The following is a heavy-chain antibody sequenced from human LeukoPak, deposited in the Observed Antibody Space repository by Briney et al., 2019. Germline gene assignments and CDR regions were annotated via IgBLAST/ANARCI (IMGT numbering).Heavy chain of an antibody. D-gene: IGHD1-7*01. Sequence: PSETLSLTCAVYGGSFSGYYWSWIRQPPGKGLEWIGEINHSGSTNYNPSLKSRVTISVDTSKNQFSLKLSSVTAADTAVYYCPRTVNWNYRWFDPWGQGTLVTVSS. CDR3: PRTVNWNYRWFDP. V-gene: IGHV4-34*01. CDR2: INHSGST. CDR1: GGSFSGYY. J-gene: IGHJ5*02.